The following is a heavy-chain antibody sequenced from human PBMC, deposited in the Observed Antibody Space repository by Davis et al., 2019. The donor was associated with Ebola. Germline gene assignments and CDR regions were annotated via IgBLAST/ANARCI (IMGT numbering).Heavy chain of an antibody. Sequence: AASVKVSCKASGYTFTSYDINWVRQATGQGLEWMGWMNPNSGNTGYAQKFQGRVTMTTDTSTSTAYMELRSLRSDDTAVYYCARVLAAAGTDWGQGTLVTVSS. CDR3: ARVLAAAGTD. D-gene: IGHD6-13*01. J-gene: IGHJ4*02. V-gene: IGHV1-8*01. CDR2: MNPNSGNT. CDR1: GYTFTSYD.